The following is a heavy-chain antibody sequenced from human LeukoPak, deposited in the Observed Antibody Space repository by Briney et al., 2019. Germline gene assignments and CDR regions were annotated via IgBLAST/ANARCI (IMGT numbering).Heavy chain of an antibody. CDR2: INSDSGGT. D-gene: IGHD6-6*01. CDR3: ARGNIATRRGENLFDP. Sequence: GASVKVSCKASGYTFTGDFIHWVRQAPGQGLEWMGWINSDSGGTNYARKFQGRVTMTRDTSISTAYMELSSLRSDDTAVFYCARGNIATRRGENLFDPWGQGTLVTVSS. V-gene: IGHV1-2*02. CDR1: GYTFTGDF. J-gene: IGHJ5*02.